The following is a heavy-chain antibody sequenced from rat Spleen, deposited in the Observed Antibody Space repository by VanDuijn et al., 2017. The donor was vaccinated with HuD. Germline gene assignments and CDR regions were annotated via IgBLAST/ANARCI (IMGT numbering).Heavy chain of an antibody. CDR1: GFTFSDYY. D-gene: IGHD1-7*01. V-gene: IGHV5-22*01. J-gene: IGHJ3*01. CDR3: ARHGDYGYPWFAY. CDR2: ISYEGSST. Sequence: EVQLVESGGGLVQPGRSMKLSCAASGFTFSDYYMAWVRQAPKKGLEWVASISYEGSSTYYGDSVNGRFTISRDNAKSTIYLQVNSLRSEDTATYYCARHGDYGYPWFAYWGQGTLVTVSS.